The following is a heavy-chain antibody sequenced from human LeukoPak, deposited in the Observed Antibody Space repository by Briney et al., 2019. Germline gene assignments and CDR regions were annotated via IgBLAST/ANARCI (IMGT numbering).Heavy chain of an antibody. CDR2: INQSGST. D-gene: IGHD3-22*01. V-gene: IGHV4-34*01. CDR1: GGSLSGYF. Sequence: SETLSLTCAVYGGSLSGYFWSWFRQPPGKGLEWIGEINQSGSTNCNPSLKSRGTISVDRTKNQFSLKLSSVTAADTALYYCAREQRADYYDSSGQYYFDYWGQGTLVTVS. J-gene: IGHJ4*02. CDR3: AREQRADYYDSSGQYYFDY.